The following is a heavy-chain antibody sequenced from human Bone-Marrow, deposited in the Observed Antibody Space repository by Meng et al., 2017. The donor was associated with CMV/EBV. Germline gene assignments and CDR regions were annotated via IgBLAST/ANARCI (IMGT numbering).Heavy chain of an antibody. CDR2: MIPIFGTA. Sequence: SVTVSCKASGGTFSSYAISWVRQPPGQGLEWMGGMIPIFGTANYAQKFQGRVTITTDESTSTAYMELSSLRSEDTAVYYCASRSGVPAAIGLVYYYGMDVWGQGTTVTVSS. CDR3: ASRSGVPAAIGLVYYYGMDV. J-gene: IGHJ6*02. V-gene: IGHV1-69*05. CDR1: GGTFSSYA. D-gene: IGHD2-2*01.